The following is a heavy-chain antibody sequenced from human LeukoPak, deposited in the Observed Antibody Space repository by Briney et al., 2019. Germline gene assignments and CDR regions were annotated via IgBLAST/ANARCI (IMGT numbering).Heavy chain of an antibody. D-gene: IGHD1-26*01. CDR1: GFTFSSYS. V-gene: IGHV3-48*01. CDR3: AKDRSGMGYYFDF. CDR2: ISSSSSTI. Sequence: GGSLSLSCAASGFTFSSYSMNWVRQAPGKGLEWVSYISSSSSTIYYADSVKGRFTISRDNAKNSLYLQMNSLRAEDTAVYYCAKDRSGMGYYFDFWGQGTLVTVSS. J-gene: IGHJ4*02.